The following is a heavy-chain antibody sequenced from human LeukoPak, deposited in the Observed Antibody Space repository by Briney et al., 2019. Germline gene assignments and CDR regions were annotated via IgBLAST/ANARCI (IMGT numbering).Heavy chain of an antibody. Sequence: GGSLRLSCAASGFTFEDYAMHWVRQAPGKGLEWDSIISWDGDSTFYADSVKGRFTISRDNRKTSLYVQMNSLRTEDTALYFCAKGAGLVVPAAVKDNLDTAMEPLDYWGQGTLVTVSS. V-gene: IGHV3-43D*03. D-gene: IGHD2-2*01. J-gene: IGHJ4*02. CDR3: AKGAGLVVPAAVKDNLDTAMEPLDY. CDR1: GFTFEDYA. CDR2: ISWDGDST.